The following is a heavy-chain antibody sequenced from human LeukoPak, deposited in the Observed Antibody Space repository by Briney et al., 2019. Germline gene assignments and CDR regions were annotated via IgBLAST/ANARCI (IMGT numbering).Heavy chain of an antibody. CDR3: ARVSGAVTTFYFDY. V-gene: IGHV4-39*07. CDR1: GGSISSGGYY. CDR2: IYHSGST. J-gene: IGHJ4*02. D-gene: IGHD4-17*01. Sequence: SETLSLTCTVSGGSISSGGYYWGWIRQPPGKGLEWIGTIYHSGSTYYNPSLKSRVTISVDTSKNQFSLKLTSVTAADPAVYYCARVSGAVTTFYFDYWGQGTLVTVSS.